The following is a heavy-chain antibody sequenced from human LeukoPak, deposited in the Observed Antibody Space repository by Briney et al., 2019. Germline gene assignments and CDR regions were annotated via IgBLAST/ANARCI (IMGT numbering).Heavy chain of an antibody. D-gene: IGHD6-13*01. J-gene: IGHJ4*02. V-gene: IGHV3-9*01. CDR3: AKDRIAAAGTLAVSRTDY. Sequence: PGGSLRLSCAASGFTFDDYAMHWVRQAPGKGLEWVSGISWNSGSIGYADSVKGRFTIPRDNAKNSLYLQMNSLRAEDTALYYCAKDRIAAAGTLAVSRTDYWGQGTLVTVSS. CDR2: ISWNSGSI. CDR1: GFTFDDYA.